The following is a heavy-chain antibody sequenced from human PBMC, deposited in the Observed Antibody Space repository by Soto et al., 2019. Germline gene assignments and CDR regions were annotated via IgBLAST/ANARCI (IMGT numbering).Heavy chain of an antibody. J-gene: IGHJ4*02. CDR3: ARGDIAACRVYFDY. CDR1: GGSISSYY. V-gene: IGHV4-59*12. Sequence: PSETLSLTCTVSGGSISSYYWSWIRQPPGKGLEWIGYIYYSGSTNYNPSLKSRVTISVDTSKNQFSLKLSSVTAADTAVYYCARGDIAACRVYFDYWGQGTLVTVYS. D-gene: IGHD6-6*01. CDR2: IYYSGST.